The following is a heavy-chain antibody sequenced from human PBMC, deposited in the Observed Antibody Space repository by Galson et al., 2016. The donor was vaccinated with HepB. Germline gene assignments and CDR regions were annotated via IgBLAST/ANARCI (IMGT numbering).Heavy chain of an antibody. CDR1: GFTFSNYA. CDR3: AKDRKSEVYCSSVSCHNWFDP. J-gene: IGHJ5*02. D-gene: IGHD2-2*01. CDR2: ISGSGGST. V-gene: IGHV3-23*01. Sequence: SLRLSCAASGFTFSNYAMTWVRQAPGKGLEWVSGISGSGGSTFYADPVKGRFTISRDNSKTTRYLQMNSPRAEDTAVYYCAKDRKSEVYCSSVSCHNWFDPWGQGTLVTVSS.